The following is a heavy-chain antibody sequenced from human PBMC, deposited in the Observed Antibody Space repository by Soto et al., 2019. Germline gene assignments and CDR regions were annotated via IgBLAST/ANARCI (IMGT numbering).Heavy chain of an antibody. V-gene: IGHV4-34*01. D-gene: IGHD5-12*01. CDR3: ARPYPVYHSGWGEYFQQ. CDR1: GGSFSGYY. Sequence: SETLSLTCAVYGGSFSGYYWTWIRQPPGTGLEWIGEINHSGSTNYNPSLKGRVTASIDTSGNKFSLNLTSVTAADTAVYYCARPYPVYHSGWGEYFQQWGQGTLVTVSS. CDR2: INHSGST. J-gene: IGHJ1*01.